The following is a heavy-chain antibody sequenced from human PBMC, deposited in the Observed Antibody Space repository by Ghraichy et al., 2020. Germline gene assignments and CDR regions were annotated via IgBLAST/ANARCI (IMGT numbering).Heavy chain of an antibody. CDR3: ARETSYYDNSGYLDY. Sequence: GGSLRLSCAASGFTVSINYMSWVRQAPGKGLEWVSVIYSGGSTYYADSVKGRFTISRDNSKNTLYLQMNSLRAEDTAVYYFARETSYYDNSGYLDYWGQGTLVTVSS. D-gene: IGHD3-22*01. J-gene: IGHJ4*02. CDR1: GFTVSINY. V-gene: IGHV3-53*01. CDR2: IYSGGST.